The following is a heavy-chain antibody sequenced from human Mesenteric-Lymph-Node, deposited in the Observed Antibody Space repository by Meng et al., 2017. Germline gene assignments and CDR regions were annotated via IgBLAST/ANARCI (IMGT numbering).Heavy chain of an antibody. CDR2: IKQDGSEK. Sequence: GEYLKISCAASGFTFSSYWMSWVRQAPGKGLEWVANIKQDGSEKYYVDSVKGRFTISRDNAKNSLYLQMNSLRAEDTAVYYCARDDSNYYDSSGYYQYFDYWGQGTLVTVSS. J-gene: IGHJ4*02. CDR3: ARDDSNYYDSSGYYQYFDY. CDR1: GFTFSSYW. D-gene: IGHD3-22*01. V-gene: IGHV3-7*01.